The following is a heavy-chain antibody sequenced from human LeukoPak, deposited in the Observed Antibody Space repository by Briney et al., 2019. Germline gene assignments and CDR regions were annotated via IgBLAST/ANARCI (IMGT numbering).Heavy chain of an antibody. CDR1: GFSFSKYG. D-gene: IGHD5-18*01. J-gene: IGHJ4*02. CDR3: AGDGHTGMAVYHFDY. V-gene: IGHV3-30*03. CDR2: ISHDGSNK. Sequence: GRSLRLSCAASGFSFSKYGMHWVRQAPGKGLEWVAVISHDGSNKYYADSVKGRFTISRDNSKNTLYLQTNSLRAEETAVYYCAGDGHTGMAVYHFDYWGQGALVTVSS.